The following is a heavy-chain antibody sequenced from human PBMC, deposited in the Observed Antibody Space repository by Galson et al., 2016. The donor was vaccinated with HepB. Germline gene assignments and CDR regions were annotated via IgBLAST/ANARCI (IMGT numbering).Heavy chain of an antibody. CDR3: TEGSGYSYDRSYYGMDV. V-gene: IGHV4-34*01. CDR2: INHSRYT. CDR1: GGSFSGYY. D-gene: IGHD5-18*01. J-gene: IGHJ6*02. Sequence: ETLSLTCTIYGGSFSGYYWSWIRQPPGKGLEWIGEINHSRYTNYNPSLKSRVTISVDSSKNQFSLKLNSVTAADTAVYYCTEGSGYSYDRSYYGMDVWGQGTTVTVSS.